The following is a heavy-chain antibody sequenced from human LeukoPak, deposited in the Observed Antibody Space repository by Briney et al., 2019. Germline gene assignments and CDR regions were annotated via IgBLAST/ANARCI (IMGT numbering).Heavy chain of an antibody. Sequence: GGSLRVSCVGSGFIFSNFNMNWVRQAPGKGLEWVSSISSTGNYIHYADPVKGRFTISRDNAQKSLYLQMNSLRVEDSAVYYCARVSTGPVWGQGTLVTVSS. CDR2: ISSTGNYI. D-gene: IGHD1-1*01. J-gene: IGHJ4*02. CDR1: GFIFSNFN. CDR3: ARVSTGPV. V-gene: IGHV3-21*01.